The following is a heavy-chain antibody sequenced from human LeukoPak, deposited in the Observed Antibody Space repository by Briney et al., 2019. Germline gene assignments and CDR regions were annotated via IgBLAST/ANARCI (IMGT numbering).Heavy chain of an antibody. CDR1: GYTFTSYY. J-gene: IGHJ4*02. CDR3: AREVPENFNFDY. Sequence: AASVKVSFTASGYTFTSYYTHWVRQAPGQGLESMGIIKPSGGSTLYAQKFQGRVTVTSDMSTSTVYVELSSLRSEDTAVYYCAREVPENFNFDYWGQGTLVTVSS. CDR2: IKPSGGST. V-gene: IGHV1-46*01. D-gene: IGHD1-1*01.